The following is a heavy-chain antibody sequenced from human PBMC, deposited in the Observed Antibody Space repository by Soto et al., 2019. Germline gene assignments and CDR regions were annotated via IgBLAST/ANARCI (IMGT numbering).Heavy chain of an antibody. CDR2: IYHSGST. CDR3: ARDYYGSGSLDRGSSWFDP. V-gene: IGHV4-4*02. J-gene: IGHJ5*02. D-gene: IGHD3-10*01. CDR1: GGSISSSNW. Sequence: QVQLQESGPGLVKPSGTLSLTCAVSGGSISSSNWWSWVRQPPGKGLEWIGEIYHSGSTNYNPSLKSRVTISVDKSKNQFSLKLSSVTAADTAVYYCARDYYGSGSLDRGSSWFDPWGQGTLVTVSS.